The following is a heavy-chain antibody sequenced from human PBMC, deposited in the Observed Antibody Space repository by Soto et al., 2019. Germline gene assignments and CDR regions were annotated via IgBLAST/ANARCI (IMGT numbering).Heavy chain of an antibody. CDR2: MNPNSGNT. CDR3: ALIPVLYYYDSSGPDY. J-gene: IGHJ4*02. Sequence: GASVKVSCKASGYTFTSYDINWVRKATGQGLEGMGWMNPNSGNTGYAQKFQGRVTMTRNTSISTAYMELSSLRSEDTAVYYCALIPVLYYYDSSGPDYWGQGTLVTVSS. CDR1: GYTFTSYD. V-gene: IGHV1-8*01. D-gene: IGHD3-22*01.